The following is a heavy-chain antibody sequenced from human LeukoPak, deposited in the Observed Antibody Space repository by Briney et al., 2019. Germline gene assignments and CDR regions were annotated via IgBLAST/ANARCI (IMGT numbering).Heavy chain of an antibody. V-gene: IGHV3-33*08. CDR1: GFTFNSYA. Sequence: QPGGSLRLSCAASGFTFNSYAMSWVRQAPGKGLEWVAVIWYDGSNKYYADSVKGRFTISRDNSKNTLYLQMNSLRAEDTAVYYCARDLASIAAPSDWFDPWGQGPLVTVSS. J-gene: IGHJ5*02. D-gene: IGHD6-6*01. CDR3: ARDLASIAAPSDWFDP. CDR2: IWYDGSNK.